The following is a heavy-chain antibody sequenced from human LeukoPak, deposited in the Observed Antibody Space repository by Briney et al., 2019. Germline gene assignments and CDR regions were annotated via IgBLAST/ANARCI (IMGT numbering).Heavy chain of an antibody. V-gene: IGHV1-2*02. Sequence: GASVKVSCKASGYTFTGYYMHWVRQAPGQGLEWMGWINPNSGDTNFAQKFQGRVTMTRDTYTSTAYMELSGLRSDDAAVYYCARSHSSFFDYWGQGTLVTVSS. CDR3: ARSHSSFFDY. J-gene: IGHJ4*02. CDR1: GYTFTGYY. CDR2: INPNSGDT. D-gene: IGHD6-6*01.